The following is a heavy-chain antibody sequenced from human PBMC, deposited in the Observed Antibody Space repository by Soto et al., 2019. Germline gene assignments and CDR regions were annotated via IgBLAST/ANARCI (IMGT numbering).Heavy chain of an antibody. D-gene: IGHD5-12*01. J-gene: IGHJ4*02. V-gene: IGHV3-30-3*01. CDR1: GFTFSSYA. Sequence: QVQLVESGGGVVQPGRSLRLSCAASGFTFSSYAMHWVRQAPGKGLEWVAVRSYDGSNKYYADSVKGRFTISRDNSKNPLYLQMNPLRAEDTAVYYCSRGGWLRWQYFDFWGQGTLVTVSS. CDR2: RSYDGSNK. CDR3: SRGGWLRWQYFDF.